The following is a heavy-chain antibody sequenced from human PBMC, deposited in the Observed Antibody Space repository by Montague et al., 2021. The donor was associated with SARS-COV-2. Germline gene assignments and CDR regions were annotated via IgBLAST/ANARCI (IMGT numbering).Heavy chain of an antibody. V-gene: IGHV4-39*01. D-gene: IGHD3-22*01. CDR2: IYYSGST. Sequence: SETLSLTCTVSGGSISSSSYYWGWIRQPPGKGLEWIGSIYYSGSTYYNPSLKSRVTISVDTSKNQFSLKLSSVTAADTAVYYCARFPTSYYSDSKAAPATPYAFDVWGQGTTVTVSS. CDR1: GGSISSSSYY. CDR3: ARFPTSYYSDSKAAPATPYAFDV. J-gene: IGHJ3*01.